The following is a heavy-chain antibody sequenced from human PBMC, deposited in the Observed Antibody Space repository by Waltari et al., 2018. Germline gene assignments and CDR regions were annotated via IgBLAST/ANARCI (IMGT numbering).Heavy chain of an antibody. D-gene: IGHD3-22*01. V-gene: IGHV4-31*03. CDR2: IYYICRT. Sequence: QVQLQESGPGLVKPSQTLSLTCTVSGGSISSGGYYWSWIRQHPGKGLGWIGYIYYICRTYYTPSLKSRVTISVDTSKNQFSLKLSSVTAADTAVYYCARASRIYDSSGYSPFDYWGQGTLVTVSS. J-gene: IGHJ4*02. CDR3: ARASRIYDSSGYSPFDY. CDR1: GGSISSGGYY.